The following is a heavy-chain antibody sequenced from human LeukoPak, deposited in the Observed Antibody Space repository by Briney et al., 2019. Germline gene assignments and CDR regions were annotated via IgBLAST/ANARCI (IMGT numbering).Heavy chain of an antibody. CDR3: ARAPLYGDLDSLDY. Sequence: SETLSLTCTVSGGSISSSNWWSWVRQPPGKGLEWIGEIYHSGSTNYNPSLKSRVTISVDKSKNQFSLKLSSVTAADTAVYYCARAPLYGDLDSLDYWGQGTLVTVSS. D-gene: IGHD4-17*01. V-gene: IGHV4-4*02. J-gene: IGHJ4*02. CDR2: IYHSGST. CDR1: GGSISSSNW.